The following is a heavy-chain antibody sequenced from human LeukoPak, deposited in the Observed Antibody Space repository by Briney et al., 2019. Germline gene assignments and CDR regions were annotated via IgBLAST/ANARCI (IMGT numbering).Heavy chain of an antibody. Sequence: GGSLRLSCAASGFTVSSNYMSWVRQAPGKGLEWVSVIYSGGSTYYADSVKGRFTISRDNSKNTLYLQMNSLRAEDTAVYYCAKDPNSSWYPRGNWGQGTLVTVSS. D-gene: IGHD6-13*01. CDR3: AKDPNSSWYPRGN. V-gene: IGHV3-66*01. J-gene: IGHJ4*02. CDR2: IYSGGST. CDR1: GFTVSSNY.